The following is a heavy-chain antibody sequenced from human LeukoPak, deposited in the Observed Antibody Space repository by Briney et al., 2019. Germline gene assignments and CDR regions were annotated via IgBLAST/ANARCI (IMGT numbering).Heavy chain of an antibody. CDR2: ISSSGSGI. D-gene: IGHD1-26*01. Sequence: KSGGSLRLSCAASGFTFSDYYMSWIRQAPGKGLEWLSYISSSGSGIFYADSVKGRFTMSRDNAKNSLYLQMNSLRAEDTAVYYCASRVGATDYWGQGTLVTVSS. V-gene: IGHV3-11*04. J-gene: IGHJ4*02. CDR1: GFTFSDYY. CDR3: ASRVGATDY.